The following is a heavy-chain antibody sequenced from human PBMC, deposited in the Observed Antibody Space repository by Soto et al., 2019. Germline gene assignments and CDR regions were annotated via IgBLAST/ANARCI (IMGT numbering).Heavy chain of an antibody. V-gene: IGHV2-70*11. CDR2: IDWDDDK. Sequence: ESGPTLVNPTQTLTLTCTFSGFSLSTSGMCVSWIRQPPGKALEWLARIDWDDDKYYSTSLKTRLTISKDTSKNQVVLTMTNMDPVDTATYYCARLGPDYRGSYGMDVWGQGTTVTVSS. D-gene: IGHD3-16*01. CDR1: GFSLSTSGMC. J-gene: IGHJ6*02. CDR3: ARLGPDYRGSYGMDV.